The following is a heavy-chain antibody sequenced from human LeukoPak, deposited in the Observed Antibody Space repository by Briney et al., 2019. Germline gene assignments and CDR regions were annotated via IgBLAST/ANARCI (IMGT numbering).Heavy chain of an antibody. CDR1: GGSFSGYY. D-gene: IGHD6-13*01. Sequence: SETLSLTCAVYGGSFSGYYWSWIRQPPGKGLEWIGEINHSGSTNYNPSLKSRATISVDTSKNQFSLKLSSVTAADTAVYYCARGARTQIAAPRRFDPWGQGTLVTVSS. CDR3: ARGARTQIAAPRRFDP. V-gene: IGHV4-34*01. CDR2: INHSGST. J-gene: IGHJ5*02.